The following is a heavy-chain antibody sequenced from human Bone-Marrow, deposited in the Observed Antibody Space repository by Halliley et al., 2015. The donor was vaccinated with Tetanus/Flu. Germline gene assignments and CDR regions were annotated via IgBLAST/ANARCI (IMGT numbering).Heavy chain of an antibody. J-gene: IGHJ6*02. D-gene: IGHD1-26*01. V-gene: IGHV4-39*02. CDR1: GGSISSRNYY. Sequence: TLSLTCTVSGGSISSRNYYWDLIRQPPGKGMEWIGSIFYTGSTYYNPSLKSRVTISVDTSKSQFSLKLRSVSAADTAVYYCARELREPHMNYGMDVWGQGTTVTVSS. CDR3: ARELREPHMNYGMDV. CDR2: IFYTGST.